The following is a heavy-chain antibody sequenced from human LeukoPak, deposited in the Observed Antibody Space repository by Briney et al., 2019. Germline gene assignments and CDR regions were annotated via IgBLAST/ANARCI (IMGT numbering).Heavy chain of an antibody. CDR2: VSPGDSDT. CDR3: ARQAVAGIWWFDP. CDR1: GYSFTSYW. Sequence: ESLKISCKGSGYSFTSYWIGWVRQMPGKGLEWMGIVSPGDSDTRYSPSFQGQVTISADKSISTAYLQWSSLKASDTAMYYCARQAVAGIWWFDPWGQGTLVTVSS. J-gene: IGHJ5*02. V-gene: IGHV5-51*01. D-gene: IGHD6-19*01.